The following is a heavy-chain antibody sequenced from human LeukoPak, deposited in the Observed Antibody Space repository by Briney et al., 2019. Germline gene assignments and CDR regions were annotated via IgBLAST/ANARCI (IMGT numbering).Heavy chain of an antibody. D-gene: IGHD3-22*01. CDR2: IYHSGST. CDR1: GGSISSYY. CDR3: ARVDSSGYYGAFDI. V-gene: IGHV4-38-2*02. Sequence: SETLSLTCTVSGGSISSYYWGWIRQPPGKGLEWIGSIYHSGSTYYNPSLKSRVTISVDTSKNQFSLKLSSVTAADTAVYYCARVDSSGYYGAFDIWGQGTMVTVSS. J-gene: IGHJ3*02.